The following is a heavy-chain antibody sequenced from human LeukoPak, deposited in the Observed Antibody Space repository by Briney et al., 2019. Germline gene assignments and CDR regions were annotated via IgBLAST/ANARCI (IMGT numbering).Heavy chain of an antibody. Sequence: PGGSLSLSCAASGFTFSDYSINWVRQAPGKGLELVSSINPTSTSIYYADAVKGRFTISSDNAKSSLYLQMNSLRAEDTARYYCVRLRRNSDRSGYYYFHNYRGQGIQVTVSS. V-gene: IGHV3-21*01. D-gene: IGHD3-22*01. CDR3: VRLRRNSDRSGYYYFHNY. CDR2: INPTSTSI. CDR1: GFTFSDYS. J-gene: IGHJ4*02.